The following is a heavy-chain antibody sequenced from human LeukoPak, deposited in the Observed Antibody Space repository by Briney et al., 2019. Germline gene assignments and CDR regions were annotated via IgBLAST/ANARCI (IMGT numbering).Heavy chain of an antibody. Sequence: PGGSLRLSCAASGFTFSSYEMNWVRQAPGKGLEWVSYISSSGSTIYYADSVKGRFTISRDNAKNSLYLQMNSLRAEDTAVYYCARSDYDSSGYGHFDYWDQGTLVTVSS. J-gene: IGHJ4*02. CDR3: ARSDYDSSGYGHFDY. CDR1: GFTFSSYE. CDR2: ISSSGSTI. V-gene: IGHV3-48*03. D-gene: IGHD3-22*01.